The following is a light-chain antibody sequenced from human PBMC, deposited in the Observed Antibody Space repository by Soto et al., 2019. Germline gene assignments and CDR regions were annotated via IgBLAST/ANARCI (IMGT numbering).Light chain of an antibody. Sequence: EVVMTQSHGPLSVSLGESATLSCRASQSVDGYLAWYQQKPGQAPRLLIYGASTRATGVTARFRGGGSGTEFTLTISSLQSEDSAVYYCQQYHKWPPITFGQGTRLEI. J-gene: IGKJ5*01. CDR3: QQYHKWPPIT. CDR2: GAS. CDR1: QSVDGY. V-gene: IGKV3-15*01.